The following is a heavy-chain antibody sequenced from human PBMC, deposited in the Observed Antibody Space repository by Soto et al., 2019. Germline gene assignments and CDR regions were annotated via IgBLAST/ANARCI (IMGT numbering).Heavy chain of an antibody. Sequence: EVRLVESGGGLVKPGGSLRLSCAASGFTFSNVWMSWVRQAPGKGLEWVGRVKSKSDGATTDYAAPVKGRFTVSRDDSQNTLSQQMDSLKIEDTAVYFCTTAAGGMWGADYWGQGTPVTVSS. V-gene: IGHV3-15*01. CDR1: GFTFSNVW. CDR3: TTAAGGMWGADY. CDR2: VKSKSDGATT. J-gene: IGHJ4*02. D-gene: IGHD1-26*01.